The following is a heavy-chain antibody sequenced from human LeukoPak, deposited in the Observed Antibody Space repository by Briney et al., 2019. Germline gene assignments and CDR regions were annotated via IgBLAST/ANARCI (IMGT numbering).Heavy chain of an antibody. D-gene: IGHD1-26*01. CDR2: IYYSGST. V-gene: IGHV4-39*02. Sequence: SETLSLTCTVSGGSISSSSYYWGWIRQPPGKGLEWIGSIYYSGSTYYNPSLKSRVTISVDTSKNQFSLKLSTVTAADTAVYYCARDSGIVGATQLYYFDYWGQGTLVTVSS. CDR1: GGSISSSSYY. CDR3: ARDSGIVGATQLYYFDY. J-gene: IGHJ4*02.